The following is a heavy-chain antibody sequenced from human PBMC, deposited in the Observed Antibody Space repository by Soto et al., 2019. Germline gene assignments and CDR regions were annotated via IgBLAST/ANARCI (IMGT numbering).Heavy chain of an antibody. CDR1: GYTFTAYW. V-gene: IGHV5-51*01. J-gene: IGHJ6*02. CDR3: ARHISNCRDHYYAMAV. Sequence: PRQSLRISWKGSGYTFTAYWIGWFRQLPGKGLEWMGIIYPGDSDTRYSQSFQGHVTITVDKSTNTAYLQWNTLRASDIAMYYCARHISNCRDHYYAMAVWGQGTT. CDR2: IYPGDSDT. D-gene: IGHD3-3*02.